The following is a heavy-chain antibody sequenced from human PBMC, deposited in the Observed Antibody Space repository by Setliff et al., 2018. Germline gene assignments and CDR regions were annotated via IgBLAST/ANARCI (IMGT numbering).Heavy chain of an antibody. CDR3: ARVPRFGELPLDV. J-gene: IGHJ6*04. D-gene: IGHD3-10*01. V-gene: IGHV3-48*01. Sequence: GGSLRLSCAASGFTSGNKDIHWVRQAPGKGLEWVSYISSSSSTIYYADSVKGRFTISRDNAKNSLYLQMNSLRVEDTAVYYCARVPRFGELPLDVWGKGTTVTVSS. CDR2: ISSSSSTI. CDR1: GFTSGNKD.